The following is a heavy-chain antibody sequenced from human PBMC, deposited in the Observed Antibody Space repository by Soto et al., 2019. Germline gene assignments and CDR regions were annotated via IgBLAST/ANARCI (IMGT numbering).Heavy chain of an antibody. J-gene: IGHJ4*02. CDR3: VRIGTVAGISRTGGV. Sequence: QVQLVQSGAEVKKPGSSLKVSCKASGGTFSSYAISWVRQATGQGLEWMGGIIPIFGTANYAQKFQGRVTITADESTSTAYMELSSLRSEDTAVYYCVRIGTVAGISRTGGVWGQGTLVTVS. V-gene: IGHV1-69*01. CDR1: GGTFSSYA. CDR2: IIPIFGTA. D-gene: IGHD6-19*01.